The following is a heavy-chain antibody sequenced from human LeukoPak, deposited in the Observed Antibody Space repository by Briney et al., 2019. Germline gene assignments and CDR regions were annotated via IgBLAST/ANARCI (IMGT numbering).Heavy chain of an antibody. J-gene: IGHJ4*02. CDR3: ATARILEIDY. D-gene: IGHD2-15*01. CDR1: GYTLTELT. Sequence: RASVKVSCKVSGYTLTELTMHWVRQGPGKGLEWMGGFDPEDGETIYAQKFQGRVTMTEDTSTDTAYMELSSLRSEDTAVYYCATARILEIDYWGQGTLVTVSS. CDR2: FDPEDGET. V-gene: IGHV1-24*01.